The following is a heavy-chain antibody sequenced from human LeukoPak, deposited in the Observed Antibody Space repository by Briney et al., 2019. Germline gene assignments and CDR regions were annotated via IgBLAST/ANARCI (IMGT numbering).Heavy chain of an antibody. D-gene: IGHD6-13*01. CDR3: ASGTTRYSSSWYPSEYFQH. V-gene: IGHV1-8*01. J-gene: IGHJ1*01. CDR2: MNPNSGNT. Sequence: ASVKVSCKASGYTFTSYDINWVRQATGQGLEWMGWMNPNSGNTGYAQKFQGRVTMTRNTSISTAYMELNSLRAEDTAVYYCASGTTRYSSSWYPSEYFQHWGQGTLVTVSS. CDR1: GYTFTSYD.